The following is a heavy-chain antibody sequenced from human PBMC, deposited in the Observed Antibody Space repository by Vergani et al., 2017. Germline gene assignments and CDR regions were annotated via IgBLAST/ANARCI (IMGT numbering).Heavy chain of an antibody. V-gene: IGHV4-59*01. D-gene: IGHD6-13*01. J-gene: IGHJ5*02. CDR3: ARGVRYSSSWYGWFDP. CDR2: IYYSGST. Sequence: QVQLQESGPGLVKPSETLSLTCTVSGGPISSYYWSWIRQPPGKGLEWIGYIYYSGSTNYSPSLKSRVTISVDTSKNQFSLKLSSVTAADTAVYYCARGVRYSSSWYGWFDPWGQGTLVTVSS. CDR1: GGPISSYY.